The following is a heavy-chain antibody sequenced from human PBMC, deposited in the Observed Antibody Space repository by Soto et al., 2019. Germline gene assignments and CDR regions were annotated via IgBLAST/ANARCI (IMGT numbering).Heavy chain of an antibody. J-gene: IGHJ4*02. CDR2: IYYIGTT. CDR1: GGSISSSLYY. CDR3: ARSRSGSWYYFDH. V-gene: IGHV4-39*02. Sequence: QLQLQESGPGLVKPSETLSLTCTVSGGSISSSLYYWGWIRQPPGKGLEWIGSIYYIGTTYYNPSLKIRVTISVDTSKNHFSLRLSSVTAADTAVYYCARSRSGSWYYFDHWGQGTVVTVSS. D-gene: IGHD6-13*01.